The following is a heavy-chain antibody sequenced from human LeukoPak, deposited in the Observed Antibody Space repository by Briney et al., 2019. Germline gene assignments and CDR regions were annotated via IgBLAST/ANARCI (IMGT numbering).Heavy chain of an antibody. CDR3: AISNGGIRWYPFDY. CDR1: GFTFDDYA. V-gene: IGHV3-9*01. J-gene: IGHJ4*02. Sequence: GGSLRLSCAASGFTFDDYAMHWVRQAPGKGLEWVSGISWNSGSIGYADSVEGRFTISRDNAKNSLYLQMNSLRAEDTALYYCAISNGGIRWYPFDYWGQGTLVTVSS. CDR2: ISWNSGSI. D-gene: IGHD4-23*01.